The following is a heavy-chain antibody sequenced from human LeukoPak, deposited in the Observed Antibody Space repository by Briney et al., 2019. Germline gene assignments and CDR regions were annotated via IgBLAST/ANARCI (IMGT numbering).Heavy chain of an antibody. Sequence: GASVKVSCKASGYTFTGYYMHWVRQAPGLGLEWMGWINPNSGGTNYAQKFQGRVTMTRDTSISTAYMELSRLRSDDTAVYYCARARITMVRGVITTGFQHWGQGTLVTVSS. CDR2: INPNSGGT. J-gene: IGHJ1*01. CDR1: GYTFTGYY. D-gene: IGHD3-10*01. V-gene: IGHV1-2*02. CDR3: ARARITMVRGVITTGFQH.